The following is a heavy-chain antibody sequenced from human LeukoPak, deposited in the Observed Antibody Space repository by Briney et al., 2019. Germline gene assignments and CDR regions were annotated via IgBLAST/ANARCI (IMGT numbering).Heavy chain of an antibody. D-gene: IGHD6-19*01. V-gene: IGHV4-59*01. J-gene: IGHJ4*02. CDR2: IYYSGST. Sequence: SETLSLTCTVSGGSISSYYWSWIRQPPGKGLEWIGYIYYSGSTYYNPSLKSRVTISVGTSKNQFSLKLSSVTAADTAVYYCARVEQWLTPFDYWGQGTLVTVSS. CDR3: ARVEQWLTPFDY. CDR1: GGSISSYY.